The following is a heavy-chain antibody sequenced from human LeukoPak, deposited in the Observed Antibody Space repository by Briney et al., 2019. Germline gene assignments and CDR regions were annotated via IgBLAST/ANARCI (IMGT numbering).Heavy chain of an antibody. D-gene: IGHD6-19*01. V-gene: IGHV1-18*04. J-gene: IGHJ4*02. Sequence: ASVKVSCKASGYTFSSYGISWVRQAPGQGLEWMGWINSSNGKTNYAQKFQGRVTMTTDTSTSTAYMELRSLRSKDTAVYYCARQAGGYSSGWYQFHFDYWGQGTLVTVSS. CDR2: INSSNGKT. CDR3: ARQAGGYSSGWYQFHFDY. CDR1: GYTFSSYG.